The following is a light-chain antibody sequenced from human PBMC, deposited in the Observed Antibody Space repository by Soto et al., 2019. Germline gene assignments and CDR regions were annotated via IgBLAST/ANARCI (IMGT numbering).Light chain of an antibody. V-gene: IGKV3-20*01. CDR1: QSVSSGY. CDR3: QQYDSSPPAYT. J-gene: IGKJ3*01. Sequence: EIVLTQSPGTLSLSPGERATLSCRASQSVSSGYLAWYQQKPGQAPSLLIYGASNRATGIPDRFSGSGSGTDFTLTISRLEPEDFAVYYCQQYDSSPPAYTFGPGPKVDIK. CDR2: GAS.